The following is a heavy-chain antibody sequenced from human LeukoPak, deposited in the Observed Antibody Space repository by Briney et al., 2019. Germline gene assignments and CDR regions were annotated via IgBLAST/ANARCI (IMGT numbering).Heavy chain of an antibody. D-gene: IGHD3-3*01. Sequence: ASVEVSCKASGYTFTGYYMHWVRQAPGQGLEWMGWMDPDGGGTNYAQMFQGRVTMTRDTSINTAYMELSSLRSDDTAIYYRARVSGRSGPFEYWGQGTLVTVSS. J-gene: IGHJ4*02. V-gene: IGHV1-2*02. CDR1: GYTFTGYY. CDR2: MDPDGGGT. CDR3: ARVSGRSGPFEY.